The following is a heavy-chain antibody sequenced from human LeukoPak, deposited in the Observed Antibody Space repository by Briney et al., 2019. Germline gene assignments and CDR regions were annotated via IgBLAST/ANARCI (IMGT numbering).Heavy chain of an antibody. CDR2: INPNSGGT. Sequence: ASVKVSCKASGYTFTGYYIHWVRQAPGQGLEWMGWINPNSGGTNYAQKLQGRVTMARDTSISTAYMELGRLRSDDTAVYYCARKMNYYDSSGYYDYWGQGTLVTVSS. D-gene: IGHD3-22*01. V-gene: IGHV1-2*02. CDR3: ARKMNYYDSSGYYDY. CDR1: GYTFTGYY. J-gene: IGHJ4*02.